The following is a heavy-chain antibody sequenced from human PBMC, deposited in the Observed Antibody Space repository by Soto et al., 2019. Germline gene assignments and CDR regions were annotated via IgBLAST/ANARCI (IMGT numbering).Heavy chain of an antibody. Sequence: QVQLQQWGAGLLEPSETLSLTCAVYGGSFSGYYWSWIRQPPGKGLEWIGEINQSGSTTYNPSHKGRVTISVDTSNNQSSLKLSSVTAADTAVYYCARESGSSGYYYVRSYYFDYWGQGTLVTVSS. CDR2: INQSGST. CDR1: GGSFSGYY. J-gene: IGHJ4*02. D-gene: IGHD3-22*01. CDR3: ARESGSSGYYYVRSYYFDY. V-gene: IGHV4-34*01.